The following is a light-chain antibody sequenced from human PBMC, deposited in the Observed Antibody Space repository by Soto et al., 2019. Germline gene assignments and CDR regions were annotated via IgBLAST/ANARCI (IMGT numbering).Light chain of an antibody. CDR3: ASYTTISTYV. CDR2: DVT. V-gene: IGLV2-14*01. J-gene: IGLJ1*01. Sequence: QSALTQPASVSGPPGQSITISCTGTSSDVGAYNYVSWYQHHPGKAPRLVIYDVTNRPSGISDRFSGSKSGNTASLTISGLLAEDEADYYCASYTTISTYVFXTGTKLTVL. CDR1: SSDVGAYNY.